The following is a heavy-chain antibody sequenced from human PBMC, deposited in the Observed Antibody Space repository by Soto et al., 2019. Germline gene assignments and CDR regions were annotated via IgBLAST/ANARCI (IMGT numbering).Heavy chain of an antibody. Sequence: GGSLRLSCAASGFTFSSYAMSWVRQAPGKGLEWVSAISGSGGSTYYADSVKGRFTISRDNSKNTLYLQMNSLRAEDTAVYYCANRYYYDSSGSIRASGFDYWGQGTLVTVSS. CDR2: ISGSGGST. CDR1: GFTFSSYA. D-gene: IGHD3-22*01. J-gene: IGHJ4*02. CDR3: ANRYYYDSSGSIRASGFDY. V-gene: IGHV3-23*01.